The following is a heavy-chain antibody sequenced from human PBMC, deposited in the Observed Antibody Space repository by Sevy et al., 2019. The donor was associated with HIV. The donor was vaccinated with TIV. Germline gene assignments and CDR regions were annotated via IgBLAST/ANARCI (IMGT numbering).Heavy chain of an antibody. D-gene: IGHD5-12*01. CDR3: ARGRRSRDGYNSSLDY. CDR1: GFMFSSYS. Sequence: GGSLRLSCAASGFMFSSYSVHWVRQAPGKGLEWVAVISYAGSNKYYADSVKGRFTISRDNSKNTLYLQMNSLRAEDTAVYYCARGRRSRDGYNSSLDYWGQGTLVTVSS. J-gene: IGHJ4*02. V-gene: IGHV3-30-3*01. CDR2: ISYAGSNK.